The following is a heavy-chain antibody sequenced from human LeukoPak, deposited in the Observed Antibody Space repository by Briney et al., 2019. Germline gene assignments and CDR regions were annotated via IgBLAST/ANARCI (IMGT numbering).Heavy chain of an antibody. J-gene: IGHJ6*04. CDR2: IYTSGST. V-gene: IGHV4-61*02. Sequence: TLSLTCTVSGGSINSGSYYWSWIRQPAGKGLEWIGRIYTSGSTNYNPSLKSRVTISVDTSKNQFSLKLSSVTAADTAVYYCARVPRGTYYYGVDVWGKGTTVTVSS. CDR1: GGSINSGSYY. D-gene: IGHD1-1*01. CDR3: ARVPRGTYYYGVDV.